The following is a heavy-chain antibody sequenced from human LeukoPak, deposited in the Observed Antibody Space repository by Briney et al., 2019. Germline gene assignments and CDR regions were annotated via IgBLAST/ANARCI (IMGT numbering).Heavy chain of an antibody. Sequence: GGSLRLSCAASGFTFSSYWMSWVRQAPGKGLEWVANIKQDGSEKYYVGSVKGRFTISRDNAKNSLYLQMNSLRAEDTAVYYCARVQRDYDSSGYYRRYYYYMDVWGKGTTVTVSS. CDR1: GFTFSSYW. V-gene: IGHV3-7*01. CDR2: IKQDGSEK. D-gene: IGHD3-22*01. J-gene: IGHJ6*03. CDR3: ARVQRDYDSSGYYRRYYYYMDV.